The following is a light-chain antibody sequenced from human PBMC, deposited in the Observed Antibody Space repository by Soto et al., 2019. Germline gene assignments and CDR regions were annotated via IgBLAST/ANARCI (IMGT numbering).Light chain of an antibody. CDR1: SSDVGGYNY. J-gene: IGLJ1*01. V-gene: IGLV2-11*01. CDR2: DVS. Sequence: QSVLTQPRSVSGSPGQSVTISCTGTSSDVGGYNYVSWYQQHPGKAPKLMIYDVSERPSGVPDRFSGSKSGNTASLTISGLQTEDEADYYCTSYTSSFTHLFGTGTKVTVL. CDR3: TSYTSSFTHL.